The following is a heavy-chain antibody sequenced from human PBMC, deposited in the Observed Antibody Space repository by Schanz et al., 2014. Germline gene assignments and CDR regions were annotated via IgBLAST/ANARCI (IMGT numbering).Heavy chain of an antibody. CDR2: IGNGGVTI. V-gene: IGHV3-11*04. Sequence: VQLVESGGGLVKPGGSLRLSCTASGFPFSDYFMAWIRQPPGRGLEWVSYIGNGGVTIYYADSVKGRFTISRDNSKNTLYLQMNSLRAEDTAVYFCVSQTGSPNYWGQGTLXTVSS. J-gene: IGHJ4*02. D-gene: IGHD6-13*01. CDR3: VSQTGSPNY. CDR1: GFPFSDYF.